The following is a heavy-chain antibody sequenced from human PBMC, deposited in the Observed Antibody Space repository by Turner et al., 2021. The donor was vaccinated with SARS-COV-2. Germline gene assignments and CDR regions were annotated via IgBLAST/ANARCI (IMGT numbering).Heavy chain of an antibody. V-gene: IGHV3-23*01. J-gene: IGHJ4*02. CDR3: AKDLGGYFYY. CDR1: RFTFSSYA. D-gene: IGHD2-15*01. Sequence: EVQLLESGGCLVQLGGSLRLSCAASRFTFSSYAMSWVRQAPGKGLEWVSAISGSGGSTYYADSVKGRFTISRDNSKNTLYLQMNSLRAEDTAVYYCAKDLGGYFYYWGQGTLVTVSS. CDR2: ISGSGGST.